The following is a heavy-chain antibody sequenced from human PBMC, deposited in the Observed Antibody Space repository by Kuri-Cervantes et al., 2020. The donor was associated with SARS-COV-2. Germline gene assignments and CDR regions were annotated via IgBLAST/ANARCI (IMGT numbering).Heavy chain of an antibody. CDR2: ISSSSSTL. CDR3: ASDPYCSSTSCYTGYYYYGMDV. Sequence: GESLKISCAASGFTFRTYSINLVRQAPGKGLEWVSYISSSSSTLYYADSVKGRSTISRDNTKNSLYLQMNSLRAEDTDVYYCASDPYCSSTSCYTGYYYYGMDVWGQGTTVTVSS. D-gene: IGHD2-2*02. J-gene: IGHJ6*02. CDR1: GFTFRTYS. V-gene: IGHV3-48*01.